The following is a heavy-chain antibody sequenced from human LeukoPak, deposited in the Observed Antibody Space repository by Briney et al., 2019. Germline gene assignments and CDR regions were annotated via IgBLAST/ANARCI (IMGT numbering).Heavy chain of an antibody. D-gene: IGHD3-10*01. CDR3: ARGSDDGENWFDP. Sequence: ASVKVSCKASGYTFTGYYMQWVRQAPGQGLEWMGRINPKSGGTNYAQKFQGRVTMTRDTSISTAYMELSGLRSDGAAVYYCARGSDDGENWFDPWGQGTLVTVSS. V-gene: IGHV1-2*06. J-gene: IGHJ5*02. CDR2: INPKSGGT. CDR1: GYTFTGYY.